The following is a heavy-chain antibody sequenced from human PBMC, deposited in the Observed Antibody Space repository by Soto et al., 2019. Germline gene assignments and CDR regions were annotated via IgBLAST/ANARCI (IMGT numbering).Heavy chain of an antibody. J-gene: IGHJ6*03. CDR2: ISYTGST. CDR3: ARSSYYGSGSPHDYFYYMGV. CDR1: GGSVSSGYY. D-gene: IGHD3-10*01. V-gene: IGHV4-31*11. Sequence: QVQLQESGPGLVKPSQTLSLTCAVSGGSVSSGYYWGWIRQHPGKGLEWIGYISYTGSTYYNPSLQSRLTISLDTSKNHFSLKLRSVTAADTAVYYCARSSYYGSGSPHDYFYYMGVWGAGTTATVSS.